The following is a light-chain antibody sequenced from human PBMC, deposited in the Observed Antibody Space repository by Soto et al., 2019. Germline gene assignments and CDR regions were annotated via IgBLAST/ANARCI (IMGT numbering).Light chain of an antibody. CDR1: QSVSDF. CDR3: QKYNSAPRT. CDR2: DAA. Sequence: EIVLTQSPGTLSLFPGERATLSCRASQSVSDFLAWYQQKPGQAPRLLIYDAAKRAPGIPARFSGSGSGTDFTLTISSLQPEDVATYYCQKYNSAPRTFGQGTKLEIK. V-gene: IGKV3-11*01. J-gene: IGKJ2*01.